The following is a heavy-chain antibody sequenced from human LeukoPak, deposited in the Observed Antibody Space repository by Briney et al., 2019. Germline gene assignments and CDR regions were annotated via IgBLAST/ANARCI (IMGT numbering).Heavy chain of an antibody. D-gene: IGHD3-22*01. CDR2: INPSGGST. CDR1: GYTFTSYY. V-gene: IGHV1-46*01. CDR3: ARATYYDSSDSSNNDAFDI. J-gene: IGHJ3*02. Sequence: ASVKVSCKASGYTFTSYYMHWVRQAPGQGLEWMGIINPSGGSTSYAQKFQGRVTMTRDTSTSTVYMELSSLRSEDTAVYYCARATYYDSSDSSNNDAFDIWGQGTMVTVSS.